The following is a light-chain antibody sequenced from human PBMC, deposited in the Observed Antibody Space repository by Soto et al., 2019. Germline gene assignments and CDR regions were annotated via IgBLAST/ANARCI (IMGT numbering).Light chain of an antibody. CDR1: QSVSGSY. CDR2: GAS. Sequence: IVLTQSPGTLSLSPGERATLSCRARQSVSGSYLAWYQQKPGQAPRLLIHGASSRATGIPDRFSGSGSGTDFTLTISRLEPEDVAVYYCQQYGSSPTWTFGQGTKVEIK. V-gene: IGKV3-20*01. CDR3: QQYGSSPTWT. J-gene: IGKJ1*01.